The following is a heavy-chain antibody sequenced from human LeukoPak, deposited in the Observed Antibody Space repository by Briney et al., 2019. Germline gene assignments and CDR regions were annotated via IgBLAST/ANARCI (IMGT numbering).Heavy chain of an antibody. D-gene: IGHD4-17*01. CDR1: GFTFSSYW. Sequence: GGSLRLSCAASGFTFSSYWMNWVRQAPGKGLEWVANIKQDESEINYVDSVKGRFTISRDNAKNSVYLQMNSLRAEDTALFYCARRRYGEGFDVWGQGTMVTVSS. CDR3: ARRRYGEGFDV. CDR2: IKQDESEI. V-gene: IGHV3-7*01. J-gene: IGHJ3*01.